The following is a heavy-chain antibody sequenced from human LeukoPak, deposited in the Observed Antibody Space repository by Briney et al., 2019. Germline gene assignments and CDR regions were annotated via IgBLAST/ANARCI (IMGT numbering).Heavy chain of an antibody. D-gene: IGHD6-6*01. V-gene: IGHV1-2*02. J-gene: IGHJ5*02. CDR1: GYTFTGYY. CDR3: ARGADVAARFDP. CDR2: INPNSGGT. Sequence: ASVTVSCTASGYTFTGYYMHWVRQAPGQGLEWMGWINPNSGGTNYAQKFQGRVTMTRDTSISTAYMELSSLRSEDTAVYYCARGADVAARFDPWGQGTLVTVSS.